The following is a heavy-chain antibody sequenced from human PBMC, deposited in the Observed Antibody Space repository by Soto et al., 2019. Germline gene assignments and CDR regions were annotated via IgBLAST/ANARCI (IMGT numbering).Heavy chain of an antibody. CDR3: ASIVSSAHGEFSD. CDR1: GGSISSGGYY. V-gene: IGHV4-31*03. CDR2: IYYSGST. Sequence: QVQLQESGPGLVKPSQTLSLTCTVSGGSISSGGYYWSWIRQHPGKGLEWIGYIYYSGSTYYNPSLKSRVTXSXDXTKNQFSLKLSSVTAADTAVYYCASIVSSAHGEFSDWGQGTLVTVSS. J-gene: IGHJ4*02. D-gene: IGHD3-10*01.